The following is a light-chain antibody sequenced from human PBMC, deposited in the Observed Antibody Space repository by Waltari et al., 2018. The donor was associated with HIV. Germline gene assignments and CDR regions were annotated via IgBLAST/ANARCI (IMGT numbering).Light chain of an antibody. CDR2: WAS. Sequence: DIVMTQSPDSLAVSLAERATIDCKSSQSVLYSSNNKNYLAWYQQKPGQPPKLLIYWASTRESGVPDRFSGSGSATDFTLTISSLQAEDVALYYCQQYYSTPLTFGGGTKVEIK. CDR3: QQYYSTPLT. V-gene: IGKV4-1*01. CDR1: QSVLYSSNNKNY. J-gene: IGKJ4*01.